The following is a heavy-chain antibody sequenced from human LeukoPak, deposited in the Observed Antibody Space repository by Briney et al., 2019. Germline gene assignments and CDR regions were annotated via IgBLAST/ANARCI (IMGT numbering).Heavy chain of an antibody. CDR3: ARVPYYDYVWGSSPDYGMDV. CDR1: GGSISSYY. V-gene: IGHV4-59*01. Sequence: SETLSLTCTVPGGSISSYYWSWIRQPPGKGLEWIGYIYYSGSTNYNPSLKSRVTISVDTSKNQFSLKLSSVTAADTAVYYCARVPYYDYVWGSSPDYGMDVWGQGTTVTVSS. J-gene: IGHJ6*02. CDR2: IYYSGST. D-gene: IGHD3-16*01.